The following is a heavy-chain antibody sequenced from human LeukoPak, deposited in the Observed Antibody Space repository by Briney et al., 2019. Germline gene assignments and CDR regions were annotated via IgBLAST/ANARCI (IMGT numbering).Heavy chain of an antibody. CDR1: GFTFSSYA. CDR3: ARDLMVVAATHDY. V-gene: IGHV3-30-3*01. J-gene: IGHJ4*02. D-gene: IGHD2-15*01. Sequence: GGSLRLSRAASGFTFSSYAMHWVRQAPGKGLEWVAVISYDGSNKYYADSVKGRFTISRDNSKNTLYLQMNSLRAEDTAVYYCARDLMVVAATHDYWGQGTLVTVSS. CDR2: ISYDGSNK.